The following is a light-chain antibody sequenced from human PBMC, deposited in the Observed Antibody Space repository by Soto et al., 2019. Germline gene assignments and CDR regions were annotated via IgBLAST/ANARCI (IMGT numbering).Light chain of an antibody. CDR1: SSDVGGYNY. J-gene: IGLJ1*01. CDR3: CSYAVTHYV. V-gene: IGLV2-11*01. Sequence: QSALTQPRSVSGSPGQSVTISCTGTSSDVGGYNYVSWYQQHPGKAPKFMIYDVSKRPSGVPDRFSGSKSGNTASLTISGLQAEDEADYYCCSYAVTHYVFGTGTKLTVL. CDR2: DVS.